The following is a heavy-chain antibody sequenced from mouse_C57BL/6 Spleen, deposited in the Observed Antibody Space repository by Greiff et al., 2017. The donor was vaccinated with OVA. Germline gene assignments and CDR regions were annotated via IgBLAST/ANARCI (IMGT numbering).Heavy chain of an antibody. CDR3: ARRDYYGSEGAMDY. CDR2: IYPGSGNT. CDR1: GYTFTDYY. J-gene: IGHJ4*01. V-gene: IGHV1-76*01. Sequence: SFNLSFNSSGYTFTDYYINWVKQRPGQGLEWIARIYPGSGNTYYNEKFKGKATLTAEKSSSTAYMQLSSLTSEDSAVYFCARRDYYGSEGAMDYWGQGTSVTVSS. D-gene: IGHD1-1*01.